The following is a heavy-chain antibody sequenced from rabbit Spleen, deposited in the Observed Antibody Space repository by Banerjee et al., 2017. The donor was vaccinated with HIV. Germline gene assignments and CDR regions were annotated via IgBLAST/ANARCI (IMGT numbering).Heavy chain of an antibody. V-gene: IGHV1S7*01. CDR2: IYAAKGST. D-gene: IGHD4-1*01. J-gene: IGHJ3*01. CDR3: ARAIVPWLGLTRLDL. CDR1: GFTLSSYY. Sequence: QLKESGGGLVQPGGSLKLSCTASGFTLSSYYMNWVRQAPGKGLEWIGIIYAAKGSTDYASWVNGRFTISSDNAQSTVDLKMTSLTAADTATYFCARAIVPWLGLTRLDLWGQGTLVTVS.